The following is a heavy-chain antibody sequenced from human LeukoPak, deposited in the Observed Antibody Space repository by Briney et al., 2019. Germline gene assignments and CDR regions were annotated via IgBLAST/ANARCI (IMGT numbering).Heavy chain of an antibody. CDR2: IYSGGST. CDR3: ARAVVVPAQYYMDV. D-gene: IGHD2-2*01. J-gene: IGHJ6*03. CDR1: GFTVSSNY. V-gene: IGHV3-53*01. Sequence: PGGSLRLSCAASGFTVSSNYMSWVRQAPGKGLEWVSVIYSGGSTYYADSVKGRFTISRDNSKNTLYLQMNSLRAEDTAVYYCARAVVVPAQYYMDVWGKGTTVTVSS.